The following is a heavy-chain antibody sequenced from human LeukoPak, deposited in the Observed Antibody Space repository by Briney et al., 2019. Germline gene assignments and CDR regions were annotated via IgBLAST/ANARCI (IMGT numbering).Heavy chain of an antibody. CDR1: GFTFSTYG. Sequence: GGSLGLSCAASGFTFSTYGMSWVRQAPGKGLEWVSAISGSGGSTYYADSVKGRFTISRDNSKNTLYLQMNSLRAEDTAVYYCAKDQEWELPDFDYWGQGTLVTVSS. CDR2: ISGSGGST. J-gene: IGHJ4*02. D-gene: IGHD1-26*01. CDR3: AKDQEWELPDFDY. V-gene: IGHV3-23*01.